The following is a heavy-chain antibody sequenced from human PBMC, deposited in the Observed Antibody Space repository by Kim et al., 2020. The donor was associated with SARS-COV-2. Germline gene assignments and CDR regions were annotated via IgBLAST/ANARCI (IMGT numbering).Heavy chain of an antibody. J-gene: IGHJ3*02. Sequence: PSLKSRVAISVETSKNHFSLNLTSVTAADTAKYFCARFQHGSGSYLDPFDIWGQGTLVTVSS. D-gene: IGHD3-10*01. V-gene: IGHV4-59*01. CDR3: ARFQHGSGSYLDPFDI.